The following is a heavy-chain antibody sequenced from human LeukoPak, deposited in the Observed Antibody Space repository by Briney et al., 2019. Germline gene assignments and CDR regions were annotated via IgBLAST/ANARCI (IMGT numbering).Heavy chain of an antibody. V-gene: IGHV4-59*01. Sequence: SETLSLTCTVPGGSISSYYWSWIRQPPGKGLEWIGYIYYSGSTNYNPSLKSRVTISVDTSKNQFSLKLSSVTAADTAVYYCARGSVRGVNNWFDPWGQGTLVTVSS. CDR1: GGSISSYY. D-gene: IGHD3-10*01. CDR2: IYYSGST. CDR3: ARGSVRGVNNWFDP. J-gene: IGHJ5*02.